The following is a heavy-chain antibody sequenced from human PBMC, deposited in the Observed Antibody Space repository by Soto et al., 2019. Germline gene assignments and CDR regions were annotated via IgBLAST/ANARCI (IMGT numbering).Heavy chain of an antibody. CDR1: GGSISSGGYY. D-gene: IGHD3-22*01. CDR2: IYYSGST. V-gene: IGHV4-31*03. CDR3: ARDNYYYDSSGYQDY. J-gene: IGHJ4*02. Sequence: SETLSLTCTFSGGSISSGGYYLSWIRQHPGKGLEWIGYIYYSGSTYYNPSLKSRVTISVDTSKNQFSLKLSSVTAADTAVYYCARDNYYYDSSGYQDYWGQGTLVTVSS.